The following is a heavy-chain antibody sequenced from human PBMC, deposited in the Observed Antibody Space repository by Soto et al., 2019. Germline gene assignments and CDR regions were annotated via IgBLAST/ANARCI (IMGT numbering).Heavy chain of an antibody. Sequence: QVQLVQSGAEVKKPGASVKVSCKTSGYTFTNFGLSWVRQAPGQGLEWMGWISAYNGNTNYAQNFQGRVAMTTVTASSSAYIELRRLRANYTTVYSCARGVTPIDYCVLGTLVTVSS. CDR3: ARGVTPIDY. CDR2: ISAYNGNT. D-gene: IGHD2-21*02. CDR1: GYTFTNFG. J-gene: IGHJ4*02. V-gene: IGHV1-18*01.